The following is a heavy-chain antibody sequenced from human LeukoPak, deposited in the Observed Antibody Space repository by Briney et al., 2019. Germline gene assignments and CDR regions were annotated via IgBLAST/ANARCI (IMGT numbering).Heavy chain of an antibody. Sequence: SETLSLTCTVSGGSIRNYYWSWIRQPPGKGLEWIGYIYYSGSTNYNPSLKSRVTISVDTSKNQFSLKLSSVTAADTAVYYCARNDPGWLLSWGAFDIWGQGTMVTVSS. CDR2: IYYSGST. CDR1: GGSIRNYY. V-gene: IGHV4-59*01. J-gene: IGHJ3*02. CDR3: ARNDPGWLLSWGAFDI. D-gene: IGHD3-3*01.